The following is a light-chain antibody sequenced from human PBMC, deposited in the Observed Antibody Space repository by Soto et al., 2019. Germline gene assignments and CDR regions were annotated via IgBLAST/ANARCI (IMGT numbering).Light chain of an antibody. CDR2: DVN. J-gene: IGLJ7*01. CDR1: ISDIGGYNF. Sequence: QSVLTQPASVSGSPGQSITISCTGTISDIGGYNFISWYQHHPGKARKLVIYDVNNRPSGISYRFSGSKSGNTASLTISGLQAEDEADYYCASYTRTTTLVFGGGTQLTVL. V-gene: IGLV2-14*01. CDR3: ASYTRTTTLV.